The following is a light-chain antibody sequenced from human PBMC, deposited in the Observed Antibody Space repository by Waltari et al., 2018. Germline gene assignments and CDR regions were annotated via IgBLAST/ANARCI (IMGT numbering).Light chain of an antibody. CDR1: VLYSSNNTNY. CDR3: QQYYSTPWT. Sequence: VLYSSNNTNYLAWYQQKPGQPPKLLIYWAATRESGVPDRFSGSGSGTDFTLTISSLQAEDVAVYYCQQYYSTPWTFGQGTKVEIK. J-gene: IGKJ1*01. CDR2: WAA. V-gene: IGKV4-1*01.